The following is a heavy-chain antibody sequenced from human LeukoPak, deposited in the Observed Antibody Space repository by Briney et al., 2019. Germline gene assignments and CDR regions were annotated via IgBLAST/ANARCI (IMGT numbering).Heavy chain of an antibody. J-gene: IGHJ3*02. D-gene: IGHD6-25*01. CDR1: GGSISSSNW. CDR3: ATLGSGGAAFDI. V-gene: IGHV4-4*02. CDR2: IYHSGST. Sequence: SETLSLTCTVSGGSISSSNWWSWVRQPPGKGLEWVGEIYHSGSTNYNPSLKSRVTISVDKSKNQFSLKLSSVTAADTAVYYCATLGSGGAAFDIWGQGTMVTVSS.